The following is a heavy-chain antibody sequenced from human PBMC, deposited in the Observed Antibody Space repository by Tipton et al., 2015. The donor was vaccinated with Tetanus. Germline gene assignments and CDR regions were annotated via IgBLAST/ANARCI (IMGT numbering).Heavy chain of an antibody. J-gene: IGHJ4*02. Sequence: LRLSCAVSGASISSIYSWSWIRQPPGKGLECLGSLFHTGTTFYNPSLRSRVTMSVDTSKNQFSLKLNSVTAADTAVYYCARGTGDYWGQGALVTVSS. CDR2: LFHTGTT. CDR1: GASISSIYS. V-gene: IGHV4-30-2*03. CDR3: ARGTGDY. D-gene: IGHD1-1*01.